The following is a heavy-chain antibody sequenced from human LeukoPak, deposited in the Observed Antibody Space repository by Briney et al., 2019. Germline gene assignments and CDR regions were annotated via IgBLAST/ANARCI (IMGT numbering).Heavy chain of an antibody. D-gene: IGHD4-17*01. CDR2: ISSSGSTI. CDR3: ARDKMDGDYADAFDI. J-gene: IGHJ3*02. V-gene: IGHV3-11*04. Sequence: GGSLRLSCAASGFTFSDYYMSWIRQAPGKGLEWVSYISSSGSTIYYADSVKGRFTISRDNAKNSLYLQMNSLRAEDTAVYYCARDKMDGDYADAFDIWGQGTMVTVSS. CDR1: GFTFSDYY.